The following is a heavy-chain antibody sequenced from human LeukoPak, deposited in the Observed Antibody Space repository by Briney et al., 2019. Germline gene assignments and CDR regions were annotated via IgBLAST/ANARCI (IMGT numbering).Heavy chain of an antibody. J-gene: IGHJ5*02. D-gene: IGHD6-13*01. CDR3: AREEIAAAGYFWFDP. V-gene: IGHV3-74*01. Sequence: GGSLRLSCAASGFTFSSYWMHWVRQAPGKGLVWVSRINSDGSSTSYADSVKGRFTISRDNSKNTLYLQMHSLRAEDTAVYYCAREEIAAAGYFWFDPWGQGTLVTVSS. CDR2: INSDGSST. CDR1: GFTFSSYW.